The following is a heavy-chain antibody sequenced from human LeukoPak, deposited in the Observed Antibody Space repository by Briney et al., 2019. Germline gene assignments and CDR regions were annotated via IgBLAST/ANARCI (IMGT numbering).Heavy chain of an antibody. Sequence: SVKVSCKASGGTFSSYAISWVRQAPGQGLEWMGGIIPIFGTANYAQKFQGGVTITTDESTSTAYMELSSLRSEDTAVYYCARFVVGPYYHMDVWGKGTTVTVSS. CDR1: GGTFSSYA. V-gene: IGHV1-69*05. J-gene: IGHJ6*03. CDR3: ARFVVGPYYHMDV. D-gene: IGHD2-15*01. CDR2: IIPIFGTA.